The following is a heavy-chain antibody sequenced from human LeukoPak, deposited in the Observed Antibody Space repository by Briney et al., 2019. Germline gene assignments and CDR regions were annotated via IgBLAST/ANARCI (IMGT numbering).Heavy chain of an antibody. J-gene: IGHJ4*02. V-gene: IGHV5-51*01. CDR2: IYPGDSDS. D-gene: IGHD3-22*01. CDR3: ARLYYYDSSGYFFDY. CDR1: GYSFSSYW. Sequence: KHGESLKISCKCSGYSFSSYWIGWVRPMPGKGLDWLGIIYPGDSDSSYSPSFQRKLTISADMSISTAYLQWSSLKASDTAMYYCARLYYYDSSGYFFDYWGQGTLVTVSS.